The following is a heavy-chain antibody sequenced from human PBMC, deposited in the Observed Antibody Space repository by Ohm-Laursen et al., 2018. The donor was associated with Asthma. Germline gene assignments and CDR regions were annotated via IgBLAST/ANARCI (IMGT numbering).Heavy chain of an antibody. Sequence: SLRLSCAASGFTFSSYAMSWVRQAPGKGLEWVSAISGSGGSTYYADSVKGRFTISRDNSKNTLYLQMNSLRAEDTAVYYCAKESDIVVVSAAMLDYWGQGTLVTVSS. CDR1: GFTFSSYA. CDR2: ISGSGGST. J-gene: IGHJ4*02. CDR3: AKESDIVVVSAAMLDY. D-gene: IGHD2-2*01. V-gene: IGHV3-23*01.